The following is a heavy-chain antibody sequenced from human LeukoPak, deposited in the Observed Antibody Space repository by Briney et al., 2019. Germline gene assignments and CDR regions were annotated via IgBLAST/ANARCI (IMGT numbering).Heavy chain of an antibody. Sequence: ASVKVSCKASGGTFSNYAISWVRQAPGQGLEWMGWISAYNGNTNYAQKLQGRVTMTTDTSTSIAYMELRSLRSDDTAVYYCARDLEYYYDSSGYPFDYWGQGTLVTVSS. J-gene: IGHJ4*02. CDR1: GGTFSNYA. CDR3: ARDLEYYYDSSGYPFDY. D-gene: IGHD3-22*01. CDR2: ISAYNGNT. V-gene: IGHV1-18*01.